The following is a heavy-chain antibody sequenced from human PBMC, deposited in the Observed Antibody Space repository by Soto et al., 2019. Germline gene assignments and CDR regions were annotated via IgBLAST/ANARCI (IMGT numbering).Heavy chain of an antibody. V-gene: IGHV4-31*03. J-gene: IGHJ4*02. Sequence: QVQLQESGPGLVKPSQTLSLTCTVSGGSISSGGYYWSWIRQHPGKGLEWIGYIYYSGSTYYNPSIKSRVTISVDTSKNQFSLKLSSVTAADTAVYYCARDYCSGGSCYSGLGYWGQGTLVTVSS. CDR3: ARDYCSGGSCYSGLGY. D-gene: IGHD2-15*01. CDR1: GGSISSGGYY. CDR2: IYYSGST.